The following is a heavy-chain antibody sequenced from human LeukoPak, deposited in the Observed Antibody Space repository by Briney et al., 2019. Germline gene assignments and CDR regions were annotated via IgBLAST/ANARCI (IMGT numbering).Heavy chain of an antibody. V-gene: IGHV3-48*01. D-gene: IGHD5-18*01. CDR2: ISSSSSTI. J-gene: IGHJ4*02. CDR3: ASGGYSYGPLFDY. Sequence: GGSLRLSCAASGFTFSNAWMSWVRQAPGKGLEWVSYISSSSSTIYYADSVKGRFTISRDNAKNSLYLQMNSLRAEDTAVYYCASGGYSYGPLFDYWGQGTLVTVSS. CDR1: GFTFSNAW.